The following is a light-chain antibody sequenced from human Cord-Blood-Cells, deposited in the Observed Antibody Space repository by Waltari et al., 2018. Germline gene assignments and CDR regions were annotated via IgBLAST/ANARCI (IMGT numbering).Light chain of an antibody. CDR3: QQYDNLPIT. J-gene: IGKJ5*01. Sequence: DLQVTQSPSSLSASVGDRVHITCQASQDISNYLNWYQQKPGKAPKLLIYDASNLETGVPSRFSGSGSGTDFTFTISSLQPEDIATYYCQQYDNLPITFGQGTRLEIK. CDR1: QDISNY. CDR2: DAS. V-gene: IGKV1-33*01.